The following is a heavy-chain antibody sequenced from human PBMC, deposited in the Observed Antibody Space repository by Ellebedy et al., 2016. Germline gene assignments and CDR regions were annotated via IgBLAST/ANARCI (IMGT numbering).Heavy chain of an antibody. Sequence: SETLSLTCTVSGGSVNSDYWSWIRHPPGKGLEWIGSIYNSGSTNYNPSLKSRVTISIDMSKNQCYLKLTAVTATDTAVYYCARQAITGIGDFDSWGQGALVTVSS. J-gene: IGHJ4*02. D-gene: IGHD6-13*01. V-gene: IGHV4-4*08. CDR2: IYNSGST. CDR3: ARQAITGIGDFDS. CDR1: GGSVNSDY.